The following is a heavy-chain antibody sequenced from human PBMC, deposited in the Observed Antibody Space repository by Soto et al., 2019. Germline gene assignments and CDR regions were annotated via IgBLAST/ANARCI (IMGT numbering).Heavy chain of an antibody. J-gene: IGHJ4*02. D-gene: IGHD1-26*01. Sequence: SETLSLTCTVSGGSINSGGFYWSWIRQHPGKGLEWIGYIYYSGSTYYNPSLKSRVTISVDTSRNQFSLKVISVTAADTAVYYCARHVSHGVGGHFDYWGQGTLVTVSS. CDR2: IYYSGST. V-gene: IGHV4-31*03. CDR1: GGSINSGGFY. CDR3: ARHVSHGVGGHFDY.